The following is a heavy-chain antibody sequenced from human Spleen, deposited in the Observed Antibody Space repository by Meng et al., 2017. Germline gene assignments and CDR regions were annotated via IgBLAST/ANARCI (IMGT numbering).Heavy chain of an antibody. CDR3: ARSPNYDILSVDI. CDR2: ISGSGIST. Sequence: GESLKISCAASGFTFNNYAMTWVRQAPGKGLEWVSAISGSGISTYYADSVKGRFTISRDNSKNTLYLHMSSLRAEDTAVYYCARSPNYDILSVDIWGQGTMVTVSS. D-gene: IGHD3-9*01. J-gene: IGHJ3*02. V-gene: IGHV3-23*01. CDR1: GFTFNNYA.